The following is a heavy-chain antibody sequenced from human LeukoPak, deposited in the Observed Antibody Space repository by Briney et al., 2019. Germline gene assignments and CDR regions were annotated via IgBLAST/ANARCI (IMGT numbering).Heavy chain of an antibody. D-gene: IGHD1-26*01. Sequence: GGSLRLSCAASGFTFSSYGMHWVRQAPGKGLEWVAFIRYDGSNKYYADSVKGRFTISRDNSKNTLYLQMNSLRAEDTAVYYCAKDRGFSVGATHVDYWGQGTLVTVSS. V-gene: IGHV3-30*02. CDR1: GFTFSSYG. J-gene: IGHJ4*02. CDR2: IRYDGSNK. CDR3: AKDRGFSVGATHVDY.